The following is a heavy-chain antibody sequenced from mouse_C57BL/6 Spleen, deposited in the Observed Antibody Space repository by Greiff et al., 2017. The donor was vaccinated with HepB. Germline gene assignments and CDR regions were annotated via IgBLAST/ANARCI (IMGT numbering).Heavy chain of an antibody. Sequence: EVKLVESGGDLVKPGGSLKLSCAASGFTFSSYGMSWVRQTPDKRLEWVATISSGGSYTYYPDSVKGRFTISRDNAKNTLYLQMSSLKSEDTAMYYCARHGAGDYDGNWGQGTLVTVSA. V-gene: IGHV5-6*02. J-gene: IGHJ3*01. CDR2: ISSGGSYT. CDR1: GFTFSSYG. D-gene: IGHD2-4*01. CDR3: ARHGAGDYDGN.